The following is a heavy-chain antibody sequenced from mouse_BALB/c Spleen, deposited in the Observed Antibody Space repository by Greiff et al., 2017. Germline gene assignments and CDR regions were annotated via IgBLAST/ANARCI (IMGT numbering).Heavy chain of an antibody. CDR3: ARREGAFDY. V-gene: IGHV1-9*01. CDR2: ILPGSGST. J-gene: IGHJ2*01. CDR1: GYTFSSYW. Sequence: QVQLQQSGAELMKPGASVKISCKATGYTFSSYWIEWVKQRPGHGLEWIGEILPGSGSTYYNEMFKGKATLTVDTSSSTAYIQLSSLSSEDSAVYFCARREGAFDYWGQGTTLTVSS.